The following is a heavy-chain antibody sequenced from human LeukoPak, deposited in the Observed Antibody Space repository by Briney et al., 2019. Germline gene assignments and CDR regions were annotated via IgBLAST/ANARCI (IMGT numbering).Heavy chain of an antibody. Sequence: SQTLSLTCTVSCGSISSGGYYWSWIPKHPGKGLEGIGYIYYSGSTYYNPSLKSRVTISVDTSKNQFSLKLSSVTAADTAVYYCAREGAVPAPLARGAFDIWGQGAMVTVSS. CDR2: IYYSGST. CDR1: CGSISSGGYY. D-gene: IGHD2-2*01. J-gene: IGHJ3*02. CDR3: AREGAVPAPLARGAFDI. V-gene: IGHV4-31*03.